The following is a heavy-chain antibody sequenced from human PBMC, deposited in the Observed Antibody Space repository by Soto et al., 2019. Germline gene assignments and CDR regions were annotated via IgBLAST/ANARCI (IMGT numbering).Heavy chain of an antibody. CDR2: ISYDGSNK. Sequence: GGSLRLSCAASGFTFSSYAMHWVRQAPGKGLEWVAVISYDGSNKYYADSVKGRFTISRDNSKNTLYLQMNSLRAEDTAVYYCARAPNIVATISFFDYWGQGTLVTVSS. CDR3: ARAPNIVATISFFDY. V-gene: IGHV3-30-3*01. D-gene: IGHD5-12*01. J-gene: IGHJ4*02. CDR1: GFTFSSYA.